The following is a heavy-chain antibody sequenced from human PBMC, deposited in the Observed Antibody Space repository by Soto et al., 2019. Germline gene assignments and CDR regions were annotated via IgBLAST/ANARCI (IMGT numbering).Heavy chain of an antibody. D-gene: IGHD3-10*01. Sequence: ASVKVSCKASGYTFTSYGISWVRQAPGQGLEWMGWISAYNGNTNYAQKLQGRVTMTTDTSTSTAYMELRSLRSDDTAVYYCARWAFYKDPHYFDYWARGPLDTVSS. CDR2: ISAYNGNT. CDR3: ARWAFYKDPHYFDY. J-gene: IGHJ4*02. V-gene: IGHV1-18*01. CDR1: GYTFTSYG.